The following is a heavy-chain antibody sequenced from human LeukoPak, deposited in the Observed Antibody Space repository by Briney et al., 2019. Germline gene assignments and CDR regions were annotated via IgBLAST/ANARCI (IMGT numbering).Heavy chain of an antibody. J-gene: IGHJ4*02. D-gene: IGHD4-17*01. CDR2: INPNSGDT. Sequence: ASVKVTCKASGYTFTVYYIHWVRQAPGQGLEWMGWINPNSGDTKYAQKFQGRVTMTRDTSISTAYMELSRLRSDDTAIYYCANNWAGDSGYWGQGTLVTVPS. CDR3: ANNWAGDSGY. V-gene: IGHV1-2*02. CDR1: GYTFTVYY.